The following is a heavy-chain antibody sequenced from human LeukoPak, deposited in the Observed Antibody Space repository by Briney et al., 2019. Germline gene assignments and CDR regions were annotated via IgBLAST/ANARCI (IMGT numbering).Heavy chain of an antibody. CDR1: GDSISSGTYY. CDR2: IYYTGIT. Sequence: PSETPSLTCTVSGDSISSGTYYWSWIRQPPGKGLEWIGYIYYTGITNYNPSLNSRVTISIDTSKSQFSLKLSSVTAADTAVYYCARSPKDIAAAGIDYWGQGTLVTVSS. CDR3: ARSPKDIAAAGIDY. J-gene: IGHJ4*02. D-gene: IGHD6-13*01. V-gene: IGHV4-61*01.